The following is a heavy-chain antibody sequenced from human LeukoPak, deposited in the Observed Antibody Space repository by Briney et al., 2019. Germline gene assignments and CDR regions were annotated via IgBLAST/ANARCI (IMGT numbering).Heavy chain of an antibody. CDR2: IYPGDSDT. J-gene: IGHJ4*02. V-gene: IGHV5-51*01. CDR3: ARLMRRDGYNFDPRTYYFDY. CDR1: GYSFTSYW. Sequence: KVGESLKISCKGSGYSFTSYWIGWVRQMPGKGLEWMGIIYPGDSDTRYSPSFQGQVTISADKSISTAYLQWSSLKASDTAMYYCARLMRRDGYNFDPRTYYFDYWGQGTLVTVSS. D-gene: IGHD5-24*01.